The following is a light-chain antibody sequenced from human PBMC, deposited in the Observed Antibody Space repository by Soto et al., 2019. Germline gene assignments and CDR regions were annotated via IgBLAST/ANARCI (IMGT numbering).Light chain of an antibody. CDR2: DVT. J-gene: IGLJ1*01. CDR3: TSHTTRSTLV. V-gene: IGLV2-14*01. Sequence: SALNHPASVSESRGQSIAISCTGTGSDVDDYKYVSWYRQHPGKAPKLMIYDVTNRPSGVSNRFSGSKSGNTASLTISGLQAEDDADYYCTSHTTRSTLVFGTGTKVT. CDR1: GSDVDDYKY.